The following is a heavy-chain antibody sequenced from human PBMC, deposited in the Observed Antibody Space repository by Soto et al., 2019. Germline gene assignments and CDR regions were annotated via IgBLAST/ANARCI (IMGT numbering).Heavy chain of an antibody. Sequence: SVKVSCKASGGTFSSYAISWVRQAPGQGLEWMGGIIPIFGTANYAQKFQGRVTITADESTSTAYMELSSLRSEDTAVYYCASMRIAADGAYYYYGMDVWGQGTTVTVS. V-gene: IGHV1-69*13. J-gene: IGHJ6*02. CDR1: GGTFSSYA. CDR2: IIPIFGTA. D-gene: IGHD6-13*01. CDR3: ASMRIAADGAYYYYGMDV.